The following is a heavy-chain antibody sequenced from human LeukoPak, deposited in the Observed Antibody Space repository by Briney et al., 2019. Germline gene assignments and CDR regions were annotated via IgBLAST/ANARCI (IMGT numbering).Heavy chain of an antibody. J-gene: IGHJ3*02. Sequence: SQTLSLTCSVSGVSVSDGRYYWTWIRQHPGKGLEWIGYKYYSGSAKHNPSLKSRLTISVDTSKNQFSLQLSSVTAADTATYYCATPYCSSISCLDVFNMWGQGTRVTVSS. CDR3: ATPYCSSISCLDVFNM. D-gene: IGHD2-2*01. V-gene: IGHV4-31*03. CDR2: KYYSGSA. CDR1: GVSVSDGRYY.